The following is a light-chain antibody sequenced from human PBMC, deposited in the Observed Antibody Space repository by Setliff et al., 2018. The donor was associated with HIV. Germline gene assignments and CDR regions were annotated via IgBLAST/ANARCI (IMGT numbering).Light chain of an antibody. J-gene: IGLJ1*01. CDR3: SSYTGDSVLNV. V-gene: IGLV2-23*02. CDR2: EVN. CDR1: SSDIGSYNF. Sequence: QSALTQPASVSGSPGQSITISCTGASSDIGSYNFVSWYQHHPGRTPKLIIFEVNRRPSEVSARFSGSKSGNTAALTISDLQAEDEADYYCSSYTGDSVLNVFGTGTNVTVL.